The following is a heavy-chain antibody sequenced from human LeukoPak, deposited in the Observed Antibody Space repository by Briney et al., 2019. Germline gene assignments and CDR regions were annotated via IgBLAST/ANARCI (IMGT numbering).Heavy chain of an antibody. D-gene: IGHD3-22*01. CDR1: GFTFSNYA. CDR3: ARTRGSGYYYVFFDY. CDR2: ISYDGSNK. V-gene: IGHV3-30*04. J-gene: IGHJ4*02. Sequence: RSGGSLRLSCAASGFTFSNYAMHWVRQAPGKGLEWVAVISYDGSNKNYADSVNGRFTISRDNSKNTLYLQMNSLRAEDTAVFYCARTRGSGYYYVFFDYWGQGTLVTVSS.